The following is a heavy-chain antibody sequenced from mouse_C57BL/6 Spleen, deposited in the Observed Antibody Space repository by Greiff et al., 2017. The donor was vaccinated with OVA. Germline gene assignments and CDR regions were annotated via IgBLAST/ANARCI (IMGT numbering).Heavy chain of an antibody. CDR1: GFTFSSYA. CDR3: ARDGATGTGFDY. D-gene: IGHD4-1*02. Sequence: EVKLVESGGGLVKPGGSLKLSCAASGFTFSSYAMSWVRQTPEKRLEWVATISDGGSYTYYPDNVKGRFTISRDNAKNNLYLQMSHLKSEDTAMYYCARDGATGTGFDYWGQGTTLTVSS. J-gene: IGHJ2*01. CDR2: ISDGGSYT. V-gene: IGHV5-4*01.